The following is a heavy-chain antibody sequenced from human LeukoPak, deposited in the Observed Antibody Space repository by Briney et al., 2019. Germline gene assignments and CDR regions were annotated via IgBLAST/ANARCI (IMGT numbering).Heavy chain of an antibody. J-gene: IGHJ6*02. D-gene: IGHD2-2*03. CDR3: ARGMDFYYYVMDV. V-gene: IGHV3-30-3*01. CDR2: ISHDGSNK. Sequence: GGSLRLSCAASGFTFSNYAMHWVRQAPGKGLEWVAVISHDGSNKYYVDSVKGRFTISRDNSKNTLYLQMNTLRAEDTAVYYCARGMDFYYYVMDVWGQGTTVTVSS. CDR1: GFTFSNYA.